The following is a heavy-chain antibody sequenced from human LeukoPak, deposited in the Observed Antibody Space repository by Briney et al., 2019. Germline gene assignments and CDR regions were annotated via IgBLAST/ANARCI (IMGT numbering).Heavy chain of an antibody. CDR1: GFTFSSYS. CDR2: ISSSSSYI. CDR3: ARDRVAAAGDTDASDI. J-gene: IGHJ3*02. D-gene: IGHD6-13*01. Sequence: GGSLRLSCAASGFTFSSYSMNWVRQAPGKGLEWVSSISSSSSYIYYADSVKGRFTISRDNAKNSLYLQMNSLRAEDTAVYYCARDRVAAAGDTDASDIWGQGTMVTVSS. V-gene: IGHV3-21*01.